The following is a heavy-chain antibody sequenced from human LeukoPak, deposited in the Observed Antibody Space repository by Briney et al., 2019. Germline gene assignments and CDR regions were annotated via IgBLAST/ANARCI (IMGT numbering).Heavy chain of an antibody. D-gene: IGHD3-10*01. Sequence: PSETLSLTCTVSGGSIGSYYWSWIRQPPGKGLEWIGYIYYSGSTNYNPSLKSRVTISVDTSKNQFSLKLSSVTAADTAVYYCARAVLLPYWYFDLWGRGTLVTVSS. J-gene: IGHJ2*01. CDR1: GGSIGSYY. V-gene: IGHV4-59*01. CDR3: ARAVLLPYWYFDL. CDR2: IYYSGST.